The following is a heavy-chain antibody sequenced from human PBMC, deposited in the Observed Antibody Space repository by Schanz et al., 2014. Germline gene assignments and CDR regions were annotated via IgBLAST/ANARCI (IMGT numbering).Heavy chain of an antibody. CDR3: ARGGATRFLY. CDR1: GFTFSSYS. V-gene: IGHV3-48*01. J-gene: IGHJ4*02. CDR2: ISSSSSTI. D-gene: IGHD1-26*01. Sequence: EVQLVESGGGLVQPGGSLRLSCAASGFTFSSYSMNWVRQAPGKGLEWVSYISSSSSTIYYADSVKGRFTISRDNAKNSLYLQMNSLXXEDTAVYYCARGGATRFLYWGQGTLLPVSS.